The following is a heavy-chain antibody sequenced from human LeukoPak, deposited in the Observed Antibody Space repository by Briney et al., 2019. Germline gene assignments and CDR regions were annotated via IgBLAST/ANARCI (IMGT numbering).Heavy chain of an antibody. Sequence: GGSLRLSCAASGFTFSNYAMSWVRQAPGKGLEGVSAISGSGDSTYNADSVKGGLTIYRDNSKNTLYLQMNSLRAEDTAVYYCAKDLPYAYYMDVWGKGTTVTVSS. V-gene: IGHV3-23*01. D-gene: IGHD4-17*01. CDR1: GFTFSNYA. CDR2: ISGSGDST. J-gene: IGHJ6*03. CDR3: AKDLPYAYYMDV.